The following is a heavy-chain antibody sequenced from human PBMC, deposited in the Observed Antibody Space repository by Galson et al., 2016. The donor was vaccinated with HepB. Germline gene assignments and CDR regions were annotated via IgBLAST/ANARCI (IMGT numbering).Heavy chain of an antibody. CDR1: GGAISISSYY. CDR3: AATMAGGH. Sequence: SETLSLTCSVPGGAISISSYYCSWIRQPPGKGLEWIGYISYRGVTNYSPPLSSRVTISRDTSRNQFSLKLTSVTAEDSATYYCAATMAGGHWARGILVTVSS. CDR2: ISYRGVT. V-gene: IGHV4-61*01. D-gene: IGHD3-10*01. J-gene: IGHJ4*02.